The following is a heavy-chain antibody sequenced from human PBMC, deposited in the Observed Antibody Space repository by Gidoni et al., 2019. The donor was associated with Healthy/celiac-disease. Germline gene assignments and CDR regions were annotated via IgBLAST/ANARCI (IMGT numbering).Heavy chain of an antibody. CDR3: AKDSLTADVTIFAH. CDR1: GCTCSRHA. V-gene: IGHV3-23*01. CDR2: MTVSGGGT. Sequence: EVQLLESGGGLVQPGGSLRLSCAASGCTCSRHAMSWGRQIPGKGLEWLSFMTVSGGGTYYADSVKGRFTISRDNPKNTLFLDMNILRAEDTAVYYCAKDSLTADVTIFAHWGQGTLVTVSS. D-gene: IGHD6-13*01. J-gene: IGHJ4*02.